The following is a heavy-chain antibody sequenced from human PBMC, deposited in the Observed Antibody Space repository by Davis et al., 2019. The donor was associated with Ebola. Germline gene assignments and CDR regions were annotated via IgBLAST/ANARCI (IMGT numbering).Heavy chain of an antibody. J-gene: IGHJ4*02. Sequence: PGGSLRLSCAASGFTLMNHGVSWVRQAPGKGLEWVSHISTGGGPTYGDSVRGRFTISRDISNSTLYLQMNNLGAEDTAIYYCAKDFGGPVDSWGQGTLVVVSS. CDR3: AKDFGGPVDS. CDR1: GFTLMNHG. CDR2: ISTGGGPT. D-gene: IGHD3-16*01. V-gene: IGHV3-23*01.